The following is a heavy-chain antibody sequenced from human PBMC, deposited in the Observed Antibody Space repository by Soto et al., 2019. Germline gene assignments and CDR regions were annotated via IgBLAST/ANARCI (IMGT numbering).Heavy chain of an antibody. V-gene: IGHV3-7*03. J-gene: IGHJ4*02. CDR3: ARGLYSRGY. Sequence: ESGGGLVQPGGSLRLSCVVSGFTFSSNWMSWVRQAPGKGLEWLANIKYDGSEKYYGDSVKGRFAISRDNAKNSLYLQMNSLRVDDTAVYYCARGLYSRGYWGQGTLVTVSS. CDR1: GFTFSSNW. D-gene: IGHD3-16*01. CDR2: IKYDGSEK.